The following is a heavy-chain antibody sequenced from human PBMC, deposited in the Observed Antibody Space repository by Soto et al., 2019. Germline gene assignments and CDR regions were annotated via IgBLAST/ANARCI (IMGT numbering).Heavy chain of an antibody. J-gene: IGHJ4*02. V-gene: IGHV3-9*01. CDR3: AKDNTPLGYCSGGSCYSVSYYFDY. Sequence: GGSLRLSCAASGFTFDDYAMHWVRQAPGKGLEWVSGISWNSGSIGYADSVKGRFTISRDNAKNSLYLQMNSLRAEDTALYYCAKDNTPLGYCSGGSCYSVSYYFDYWGQGTLVTVSS. D-gene: IGHD2-15*01. CDR1: GFTFDDYA. CDR2: ISWNSGSI.